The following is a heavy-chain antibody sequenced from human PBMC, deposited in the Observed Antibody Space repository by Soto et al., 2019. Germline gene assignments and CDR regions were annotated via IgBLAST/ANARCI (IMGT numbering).Heavy chain of an antibody. CDR2: IWYDGSNK. CDR1: GFTFSSYG. V-gene: IGHV3-33*01. J-gene: IGHJ4*02. CDR3: ASQKD. Sequence: GGSLRLSCAASGFTFSSYGMHWVRQAPGKGLEWVAVIWYDGSNKYYSDSVKGRFTISRDNSKNMLYLQMNSLRVKDTAVYYCASQKDWGQGTLVTVSS.